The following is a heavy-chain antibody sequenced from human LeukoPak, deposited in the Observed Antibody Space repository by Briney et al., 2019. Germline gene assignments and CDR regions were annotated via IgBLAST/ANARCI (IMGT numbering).Heavy chain of an antibody. Sequence: ASVKVSCKASGYTFTSYGISWVRQAPGQGLEWMGWISAYNGNTNYAQKLQGRVTMTTDTSTSTAYTELRSLRFDDTAVYYCARDRAGTTSRLFDYWGQGTLVTVSS. CDR1: GYTFTSYG. CDR3: ARDRAGTTSRLFDY. D-gene: IGHD1-1*01. CDR2: ISAYNGNT. V-gene: IGHV1-18*01. J-gene: IGHJ4*02.